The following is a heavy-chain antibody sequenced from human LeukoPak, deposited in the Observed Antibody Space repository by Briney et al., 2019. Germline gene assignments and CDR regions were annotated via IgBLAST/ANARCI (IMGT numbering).Heavy chain of an antibody. D-gene: IGHD6-13*01. Sequence: GGSLRLSCAASGFTFSSYAMSWVRQAPGKGLEWGSDISGSGGSTYYADSVKGRFTISRDNSKNTLYLQMNSLRAEDTAVYYCAKEPAAAAGTPWFDPWGQGTLVTVSS. CDR1: GFTFSSYA. V-gene: IGHV3-23*01. J-gene: IGHJ5*02. CDR2: ISGSGGST. CDR3: AKEPAAAAGTPWFDP.